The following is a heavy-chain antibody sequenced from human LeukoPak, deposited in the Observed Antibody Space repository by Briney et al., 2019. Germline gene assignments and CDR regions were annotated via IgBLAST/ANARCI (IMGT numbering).Heavy chain of an antibody. Sequence: GGSPRLSCAASGFTFSSYEMNWVRQAPGKGLEWVSYISSSGSTIYYADSVKGRFTISRDNAKNSLYLQMNSLRAEDTAVYYCARSMARGVIISFRYYGMDVWGKGTTVTVSS. J-gene: IGHJ6*04. D-gene: IGHD3-10*01. CDR3: ARSMARGVIISFRYYGMDV. V-gene: IGHV3-48*03. CDR2: ISSSGSTI. CDR1: GFTFSSYE.